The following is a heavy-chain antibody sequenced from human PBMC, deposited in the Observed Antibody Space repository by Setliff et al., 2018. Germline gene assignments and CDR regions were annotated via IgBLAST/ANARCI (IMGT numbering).Heavy chain of an antibody. J-gene: IGHJ4*02. CDR2: IYYTGIT. CDR3: ARTGTYRYFDY. D-gene: IGHD1-1*01. Sequence: PSETLSLTCTVSGDSINSYPYYWGWIRQPPGKGLEWIGNIYYTGITYYNPSLKSRVTISVDTSRNHFSLKLTSVTAADTAVYYCARTGTYRYFDYWGQGTRVTV. V-gene: IGHV4-39*02. CDR1: GDSINSYPYY.